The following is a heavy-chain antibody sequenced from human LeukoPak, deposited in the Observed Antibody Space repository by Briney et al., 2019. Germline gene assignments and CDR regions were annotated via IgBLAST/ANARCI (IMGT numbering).Heavy chain of an antibody. CDR3: ARDPIVVVVAAKSFDY. J-gene: IGHJ4*02. V-gene: IGHV1-46*01. CDR2: INPSGGST. Sequence: GASVKVSYKASGYTFTSYYMHWVRQAPGQGLEWMGIINPSGGSTSYAQKFQGRVTMTRDTSTSTVHMELSSLRSEDTAVYYCARDPIVVVVAAKSFDYWGQGTLVTVSS. CDR1: GYTFTSYY. D-gene: IGHD2-15*01.